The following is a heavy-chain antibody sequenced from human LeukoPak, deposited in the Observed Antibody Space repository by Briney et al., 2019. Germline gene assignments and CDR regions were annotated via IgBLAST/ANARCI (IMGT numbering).Heavy chain of an antibody. CDR1: GYTFTSYG. V-gene: IGHV1-18*01. J-gene: IGHJ4*02. CDR2: ISGYNGNT. Sequence: GASVKVSCKASGYTFTSYGISWVRQAPQQGLEWMGWISGYNGNTNYAQKFQGRVTMTTDTSTSTAYMELRSLRSDDTAVYYCARVVSGSGYSIYWGQGTLVTVSS. CDR3: ARVVSGSGYSIY. D-gene: IGHD3-3*01.